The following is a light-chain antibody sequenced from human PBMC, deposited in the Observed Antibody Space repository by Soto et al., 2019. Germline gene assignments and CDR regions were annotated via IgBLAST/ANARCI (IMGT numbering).Light chain of an antibody. Sequence: QSALTQPASVSGSPGQSITISCTGTSSDVGGYNYVSWYQQHPGKAPKLMIYDVSNRPSGVSNRFSGSKSGNTASLTISGLQSEDEADYYCSSYTGSTLLVFGTGTKLTVL. CDR3: SSYTGSTLLV. V-gene: IGLV2-14*01. J-gene: IGLJ1*01. CDR1: SSDVGGYNY. CDR2: DVS.